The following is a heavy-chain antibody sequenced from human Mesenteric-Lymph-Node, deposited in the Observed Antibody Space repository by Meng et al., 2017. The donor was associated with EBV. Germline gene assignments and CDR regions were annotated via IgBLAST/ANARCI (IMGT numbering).Heavy chain of an antibody. Sequence: EVQLLESGGDLVHSVGSLGLACAGSGFTFNIYDINWVRQAPGRGLEWVSGISGSGGTTYYADSVKGRFSISRDNSGNTVYLQMNNLRAEDTAVYYCSNLPYNYWGQGTLVTVSS. J-gene: IGHJ4*01. CDR1: GFTFNIYD. D-gene: IGHD5-24*01. CDR2: ISGSGGTT. V-gene: IGHV3-23*01. CDR3: SNLPYNY.